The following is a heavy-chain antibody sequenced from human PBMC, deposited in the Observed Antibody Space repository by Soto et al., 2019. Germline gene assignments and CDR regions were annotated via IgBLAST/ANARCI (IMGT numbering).Heavy chain of an antibody. J-gene: IGHJ3*02. V-gene: IGHV1-18*01. Sequence: GASVKVSCKASGYTFTSCGISWVLQAPGQGLEWMGWISVYNGNTKSAQKFQGRVTMTTDTATSTAYMELRSLKSDDTALYYCARDPKYGGSLSGGGDVFDIGGKGTLVTVSS. CDR3: ARDPKYGGSLSGGGDVFDI. D-gene: IGHD3-16*01. CDR1: GYTFTSCG. CDR2: ISVYNGNT.